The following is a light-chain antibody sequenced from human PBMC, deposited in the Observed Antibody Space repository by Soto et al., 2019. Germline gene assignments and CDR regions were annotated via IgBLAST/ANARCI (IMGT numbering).Light chain of an antibody. J-gene: IGLJ1*01. V-gene: IGLV2-14*01. Sequence: VLTQPASVSGSPVQSITISCTGTSSNVGGYNYVSWYQQHPGKAPKLMIYDVSNRPSGVSNRFSGSKSGNTASLTISGLQAEDEADYYCSSYTSSDNYVFGTGTRVTVL. CDR3: SSYTSSDNYV. CDR2: DVS. CDR1: SSNVGGYNY.